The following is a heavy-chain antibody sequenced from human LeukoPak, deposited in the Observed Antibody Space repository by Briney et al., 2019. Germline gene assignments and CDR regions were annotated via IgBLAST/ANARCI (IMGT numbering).Heavy chain of an antibody. J-gene: IGHJ6*03. Sequence: PSETLSLTCTVSGYSISDYYWGWIRQPPGKGLEWIGSIYHSGSTYYNPSLKSRVTISVDTSKNQVSLNLSSVTAADTAVYYCASIEEIAAAGMRDYMDVWGKGTTVTVSS. D-gene: IGHD6-13*01. CDR3: ASIEEIAAAGMRDYMDV. V-gene: IGHV4-38-2*02. CDR2: IYHSGST. CDR1: GYSISDYY.